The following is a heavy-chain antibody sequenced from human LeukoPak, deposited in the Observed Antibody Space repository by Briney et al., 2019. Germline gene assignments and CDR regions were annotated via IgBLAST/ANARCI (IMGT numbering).Heavy chain of an antibody. CDR2: ISGSGGST. V-gene: IGHV3-23*01. CDR1: GFTFSSYA. J-gene: IGHJ4*02. D-gene: IGHD6-13*01. CDR3: AKDRDSSSWYSY. Sequence: PGGSLRLSCAASGFTFSSYAMSWVRQAPGEGLEWVSAISGSGGSTYYADSVKGRFTISRDNSKNTLYLQMNSLRAEDTAVYYCAKDRDSSSWYSYWGQGTLVTVSS.